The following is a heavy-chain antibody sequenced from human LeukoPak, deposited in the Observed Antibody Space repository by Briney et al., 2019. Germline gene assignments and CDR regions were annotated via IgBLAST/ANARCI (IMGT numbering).Heavy chain of an antibody. CDR3: ARDRGGSYSSIDY. Sequence: GWSLRHTCAASGFTFSSYSLNWVRQAPGKGLEWVSFISSSSITIYYADSVKGRFTISRDNAEKSLYLQMNSLRAEDTAVDYCARDRGGSYSSIDYWGQGTLVTVSS. V-gene: IGHV3-48*04. D-gene: IGHD2-15*01. J-gene: IGHJ4*02. CDR1: GFTFSSYS. CDR2: ISSSSITI.